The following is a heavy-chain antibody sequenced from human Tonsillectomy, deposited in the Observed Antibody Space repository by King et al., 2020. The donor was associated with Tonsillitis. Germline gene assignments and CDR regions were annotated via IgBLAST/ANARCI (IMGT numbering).Heavy chain of an antibody. D-gene: IGHD6-13*01. CDR3: ARGGSSSPFGY. Sequence: VQLVESGGGLVQPGRSLRLSCTASGFTFGDYAMNWFRQAPGKGLEWIAFIRSKAYGGTTEYAASVKGRFTISRDDSKSIAYLQMNSLKTEDTAVYYCARGGSSSPFGYWGQATLVTVSS. CDR2: IRSKAYGGTT. J-gene: IGHJ4*02. CDR1: GFTFGDYA. V-gene: IGHV3-49*03.